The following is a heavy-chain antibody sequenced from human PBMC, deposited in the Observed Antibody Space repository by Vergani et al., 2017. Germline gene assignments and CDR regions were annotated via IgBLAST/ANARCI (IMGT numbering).Heavy chain of an antibody. CDR3: ASGKYYSDSTSHFRGRYFDV. D-gene: IGHD3-16*01. J-gene: IGHJ2*01. CDR2: IYNSGNG. Sequence: QMQLQESGPGLVKASETLSLTFTVSGDSIISRSYYWGWIRQPPGKGLEWIGSIYNSGNGDSSSSLKSRVTISADTSKNQFSLRLTYVTAADTAVYYCASGKYYSDSTSHFRGRYFDVWGRGTMVTVPS. V-gene: IGHV4-39*01. CDR1: GDSIISRSYY.